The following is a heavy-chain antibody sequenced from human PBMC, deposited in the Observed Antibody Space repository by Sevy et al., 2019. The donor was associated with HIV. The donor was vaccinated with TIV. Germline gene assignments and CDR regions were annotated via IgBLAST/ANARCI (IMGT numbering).Heavy chain of an antibody. V-gene: IGHV1-18*01. D-gene: IGHD3-10*01. J-gene: IGHJ4*02. Sequence: ASGKVSCKASGYTFASEGISWVRQAPGQGLEWMGWIGAYNGNANSAQKLQGRVTMTTDTSTSTAYMELSSLRSDDTAIYYCARVPTYYYGSATYFESWGQGTLVTVSS. CDR3: ARVPTYYYGSATYFES. CDR2: IGAYNGNA. CDR1: GYTFASEG.